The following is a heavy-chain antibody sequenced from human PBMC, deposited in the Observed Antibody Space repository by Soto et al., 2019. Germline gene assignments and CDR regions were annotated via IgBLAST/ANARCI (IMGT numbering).Heavy chain of an antibody. Sequence: ASVKVSCKASGYTFTSYYMHWVRQAPGQGFEWMGIINPSGGSTSYAQKFQGRVTMTRDTSTSTVYMELSSLRSEDTAVYYCARDRLQQPDRPSHYYYGMDVWGQGTTVTVSS. CDR3: ARDRLQQPDRPSHYYYGMDV. V-gene: IGHV1-46*01. CDR2: INPSGGST. J-gene: IGHJ6*02. CDR1: GYTFTSYY. D-gene: IGHD6-13*01.